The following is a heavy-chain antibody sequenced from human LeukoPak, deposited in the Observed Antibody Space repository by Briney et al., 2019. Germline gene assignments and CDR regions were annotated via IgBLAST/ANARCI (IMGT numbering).Heavy chain of an antibody. CDR1: GGSFSGYY. CDR2: INHSGST. CDR3: ARGVSSGWYY. V-gene: IGHV4-34*01. D-gene: IGHD6-19*01. J-gene: IGHJ4*02. Sequence: PSETLSLTCAVYGGSFSGYYWSWIRQPPGKGLEWIGEINHSGSTNYNPSLKSRVTISVDTSKNQFSLKLSSVTAADTAVYYCARGVSSGWYYWGQGTLVTVSS.